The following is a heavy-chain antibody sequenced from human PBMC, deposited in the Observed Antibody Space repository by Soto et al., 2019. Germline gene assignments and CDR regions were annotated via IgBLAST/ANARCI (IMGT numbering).Heavy chain of an antibody. Sequence: QVQLQESGPGLVKPSETLSLTCTVSGGSISSYYWSWIRQPPGKGLEWIGYIYYSGSTNYNPSLKSRVTIAVDTSKNQFSLKLSSVTAADTAVYYCARDGIVGATKDAFDIWGQGTMVTVSS. D-gene: IGHD1-26*01. CDR3: ARDGIVGATKDAFDI. V-gene: IGHV4-59*01. CDR1: GGSISSYY. CDR2: IYYSGST. J-gene: IGHJ3*02.